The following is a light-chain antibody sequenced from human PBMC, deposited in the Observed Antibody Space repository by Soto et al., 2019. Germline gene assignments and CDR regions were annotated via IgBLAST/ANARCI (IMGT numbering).Light chain of an antibody. V-gene: IGLV2-11*01. CDR1: NSDVGGYNS. CDR2: AVS. Sequence: QSALTQPRSVSGSPGQSVTISCTGTNSDVGGYNSVSWYQQLPGNAPKLMISAVSQRPSGVPDRFSGSKSGNTASLTSSGLQADDEADYFCFSDTASDLWVFGGGTKVTVL. J-gene: IGLJ3*02. CDR3: FSDTASDLWV.